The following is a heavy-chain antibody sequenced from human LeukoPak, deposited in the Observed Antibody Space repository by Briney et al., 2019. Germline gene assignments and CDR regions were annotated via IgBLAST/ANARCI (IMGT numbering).Heavy chain of an antibody. J-gene: IGHJ4*02. D-gene: IGHD1-26*01. Sequence: SETLSLTCTVSGYSISSGYYWGWIRQPPGKGLEWIGSIYHSGSTYYNPSLKSRVTISVDTSKNQFSLKLSSVTAADTAVYHCAGDRLLLVGVTGSWGQGTLVTVSS. CDR1: GYSISSGYY. V-gene: IGHV4-38-2*02. CDR2: IYHSGST. CDR3: AGDRLLLVGVTGS.